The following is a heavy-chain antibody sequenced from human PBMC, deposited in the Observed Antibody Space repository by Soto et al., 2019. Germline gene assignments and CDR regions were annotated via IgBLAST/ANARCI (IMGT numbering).Heavy chain of an antibody. CDR1: GGTFSSYA. J-gene: IGHJ4*02. CDR3: ARGVGATTLYYFDY. D-gene: IGHD1-26*01. V-gene: IGHV1-69*06. CDR2: IIPIFGTA. Sequence: GASVKVSCKASGGTFSSYAISWLRQAPGQGLEWMGGIIPIFGTANYAQKFQGRVTITADKSTSTAYMELSSLRSEDTAVYYCARGVGATTLYYFDYWGQGTLVTVSS.